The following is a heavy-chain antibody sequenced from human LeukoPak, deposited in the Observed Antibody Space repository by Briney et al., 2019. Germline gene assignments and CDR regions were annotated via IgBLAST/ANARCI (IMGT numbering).Heavy chain of an antibody. CDR2: INPNSGGT. Sequence: HRASVKVSCKASGYTFTGYYMHWVRQAPGQGLEWMGWINPNSGGTNYAQKFQGWVTMTRDTSISTAYMELSRLRSDDTAVYYCAREGDGSYYSFDYWGQGTLVTVSS. D-gene: IGHD1-26*01. CDR3: AREGDGSYYSFDY. V-gene: IGHV1-2*04. CDR1: GYTFTGYY. J-gene: IGHJ4*02.